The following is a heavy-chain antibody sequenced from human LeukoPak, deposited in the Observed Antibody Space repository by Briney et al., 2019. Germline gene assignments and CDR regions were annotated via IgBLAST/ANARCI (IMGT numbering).Heavy chain of an antibody. Sequence: GGSLRLSCAASGFTFSSYAMHWVRQASGKGLEWVAVISYDGSNKYYADSVKGRFTISRDNSKNTLYLQMNSLRAEDTAVYYCASSSIAAADNYYYMDVWGKGTTVTVSS. CDR2: ISYDGSNK. CDR1: GFTFSSYA. CDR3: ASSSIAAADNYYYMDV. D-gene: IGHD6-13*01. V-gene: IGHV3-30*14. J-gene: IGHJ6*03.